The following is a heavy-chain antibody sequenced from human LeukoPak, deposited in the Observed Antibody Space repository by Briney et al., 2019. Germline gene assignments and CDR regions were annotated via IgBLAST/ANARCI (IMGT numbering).Heavy chain of an antibody. Sequence: SQTFSLTCAISGDSVSSNIAAWNWIRQSPSRGLEWLGRTYYRSKWYNDYAVSVRSRITIDPDTSKTQFCIQLNSVPPEDTAVYYCAKDCGTGPFACSHWGKGTLVTVSS. CDR1: GDSVSSNIAA. CDR2: TYYRSKWYN. D-gene: IGHD2-15*01. CDR3: AKDCGTGPFACSH. J-gene: IGHJ4*02. V-gene: IGHV6-1*01.